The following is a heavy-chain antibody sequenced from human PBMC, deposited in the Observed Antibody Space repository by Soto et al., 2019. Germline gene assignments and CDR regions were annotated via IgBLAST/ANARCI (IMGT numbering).Heavy chain of an antibody. CDR3: ARGGRLGNNWNYLTHYYYYGMDV. Sequence: SETLSLTCTFYGGSFSGYYWNWIRQSPGKGLECIGEINHSGSTNYNPSLKSRVTISVDTSKNQFSLKLSSVTAADTAVYYCARGGRLGNNWNYLTHYYYYGMDVWGQGTTVTVSS. V-gene: IGHV4-34*01. J-gene: IGHJ6*02. CDR2: INHSGST. D-gene: IGHD1-7*01. CDR1: GGSFSGYY.